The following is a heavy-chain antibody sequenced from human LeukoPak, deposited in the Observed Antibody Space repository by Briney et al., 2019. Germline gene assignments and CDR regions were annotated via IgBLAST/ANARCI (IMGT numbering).Heavy chain of an antibody. CDR1: GFSLSDYY. J-gene: IGHJ4*02. CDR2: VSSTGRST. Sequence: GGSLRLSCAVSGFSLSDYYMNGVRQAPGKGLEGIAYVSSTGRSTNYADSVKGRFTISRERAKTSVSLQLPSLTPEDTAVYYCARGRRGSYYTFQVWGQGTLVSVSS. CDR3: ARGRRGSYYTFQV. V-gene: IGHV3-11*01. D-gene: IGHD3-16*01.